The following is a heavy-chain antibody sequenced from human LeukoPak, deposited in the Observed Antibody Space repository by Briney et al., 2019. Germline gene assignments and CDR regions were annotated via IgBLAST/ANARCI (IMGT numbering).Heavy chain of an antibody. CDR1: GGSFSGYY. CDR3: ARGNLWIQLWSRYNWFDP. D-gene: IGHD5-18*01. V-gene: IGHV4-34*01. Sequence: SETLSLTCAAYGGSFSGYYWSWIRQPPGKGLEWIGEINHSGSTNYNPSLKSRVTISVDTSKNQFSLKLSSVTAADTAVYYCARGNLWIQLWSRYNWFDPWGQGTLVTVSS. CDR2: INHSGST. J-gene: IGHJ5*02.